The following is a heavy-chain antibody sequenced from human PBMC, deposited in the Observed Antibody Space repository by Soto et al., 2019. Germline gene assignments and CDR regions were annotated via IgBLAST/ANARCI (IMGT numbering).Heavy chain of an antibody. Sequence: QVQLVESGGGVVQPGRSLRLSCAASGFTFSSYGMHWVRQAPGKGLEWVAVISYDGSNKYYADSVKGRFTISRDNSKNTLYLQMSSLRAEDTAVYYCAKEGLPYYYGMDVWGQGTTVTVSS. CDR1: GFTFSSYG. D-gene: IGHD4-17*01. J-gene: IGHJ6*02. V-gene: IGHV3-30*18. CDR2: ISYDGSNK. CDR3: AKEGLPYYYGMDV.